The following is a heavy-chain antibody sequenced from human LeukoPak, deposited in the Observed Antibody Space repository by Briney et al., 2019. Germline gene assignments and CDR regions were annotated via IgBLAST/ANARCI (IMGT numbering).Heavy chain of an antibody. V-gene: IGHV1-46*01. CDR1: GYTFTSYY. CDR2: INPSGGST. CDR3: ARAYDMIDY. Sequence: ASVKVSCKASGYTFTSYYMHWVRQAPGQGLEWMGIINPSGGSTSCAQKFQGRIAMTRDTSTSTVYMVLSSLRSEDTAVYYCARAYDMIDYWGQGTLVTVSS. J-gene: IGHJ4*02. D-gene: IGHD3-9*01.